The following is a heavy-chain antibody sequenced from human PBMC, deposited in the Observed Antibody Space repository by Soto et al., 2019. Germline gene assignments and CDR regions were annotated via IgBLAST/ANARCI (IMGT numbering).Heavy chain of an antibody. D-gene: IGHD1-26*01. CDR2: INHSGST. CDR1: GGSFSGYY. J-gene: IGHJ4*02. V-gene: IGHV4-34*01. CDR3: ARDLGVGASDY. Sequence: QVQLQQWGAGLLKPSETLSLTCAVYGGSFSGYYWSWIRQPPGKGLEWIGEINHSGSTNYNPSLKSRVTISVDTAKNQFPLKLSSVTAADTAVYYCARDLGVGASDYWGQGTLVNVSS.